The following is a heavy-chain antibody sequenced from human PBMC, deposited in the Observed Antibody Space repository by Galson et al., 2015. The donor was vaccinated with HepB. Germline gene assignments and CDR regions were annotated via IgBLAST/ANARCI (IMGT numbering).Heavy chain of an antibody. CDR1: GFTFSTYA. Sequence: SLRLSCAASGFTFSTYAMSWVRQAPGKGLEWVSAISGSGGNTYYADSVKGRFTISRDNSKNTLYLQMNGLRAEDTAVYYCAKSPIFGVVGYYYYMDVWGKGTTVTVSS. D-gene: IGHD3-3*01. CDR3: AKSPIFGVVGYYYYMDV. J-gene: IGHJ6*03. V-gene: IGHV3-23*01. CDR2: ISGSGGNT.